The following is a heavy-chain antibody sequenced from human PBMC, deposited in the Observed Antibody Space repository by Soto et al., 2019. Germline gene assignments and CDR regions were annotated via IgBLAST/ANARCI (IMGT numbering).Heavy chain of an antibody. CDR2: IYYSGST. CDR3: ARDNGYSYGYTLDH. Sequence: SETLSLTCTVSGGSLSSDYWSWIRQPPGKGLEWIGYIYYSGSTNYNPSLKSRVTISVDTSKNQFSLKLSSVTAADTAVYYCARDNGYSYGYTLDHWGQGTLVTVSS. J-gene: IGHJ4*02. D-gene: IGHD5-18*01. V-gene: IGHV4-59*01. CDR1: GGSLSSDY.